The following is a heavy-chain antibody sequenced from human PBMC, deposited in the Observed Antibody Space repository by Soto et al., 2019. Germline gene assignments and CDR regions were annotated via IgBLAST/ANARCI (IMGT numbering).Heavy chain of an antibody. D-gene: IGHD2-15*01. CDR3: ARWLGDCSGGSCYGHDY. V-gene: IGHV1-3*01. Sequence: ASVKVSCKASGYTFTSYAMHWVRQAPGQRLEWMGWINAGNGNTKYSQKFQGRVTITRDTSASTAYMELSSLRSEDTAVYYCARWLGDCSGGSCYGHDYWGQGTLVTVS. J-gene: IGHJ4*02. CDR2: INAGNGNT. CDR1: GYTFTSYA.